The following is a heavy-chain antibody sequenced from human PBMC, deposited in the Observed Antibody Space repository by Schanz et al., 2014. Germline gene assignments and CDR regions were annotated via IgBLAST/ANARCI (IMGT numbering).Heavy chain of an antibody. D-gene: IGHD6-13*01. CDR3: ASSGAGYSSSWDFDY. J-gene: IGHJ4*02. CDR2: IISILAIA. CDR1: GGTFSSYT. Sequence: QVQLVQSGAEVKKPGSSVKVSCKASGGTFSSYTISWVRQAPGQGLEWMGRIISILAIADYAQKFQGRVTITADKSTFTAYMDVSSLRSEDTAVYYCASSGAGYSSSWDFDYWGQGTLVTVSS. V-gene: IGHV1-69*02.